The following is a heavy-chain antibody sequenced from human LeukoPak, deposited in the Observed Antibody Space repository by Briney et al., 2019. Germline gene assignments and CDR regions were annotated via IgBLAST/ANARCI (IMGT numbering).Heavy chain of an antibody. D-gene: IGHD3-10*01. CDR1: GFTFSSYT. V-gene: IGHV3-30*09. CDR3: AKSLNRLRSQDAFDI. CDR2: IAYDESNK. J-gene: IGHJ3*02. Sequence: GGSLRLSCAASGFTFSSYTMHWVRQAPGKGLEWVALIAYDESNKYYTGSVKGRFAISRDNSNNTLHLQMNSLRTEDTAVYYCAKSLNRLRSQDAFDIWGQGTMVTVSS.